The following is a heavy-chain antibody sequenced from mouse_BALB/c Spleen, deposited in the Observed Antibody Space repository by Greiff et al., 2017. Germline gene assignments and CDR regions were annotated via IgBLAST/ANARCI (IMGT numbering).Heavy chain of an antibody. Sequence: VQLQQSGAELVKPGASVKLSCTASGFNIKDTYMHWVKQRPEQGLEWIGRIDPANGNTKYDPKFQGKATITADTSSNTAYLQLSSLTSEDTAVYYCARGLHYYGFYFDYWGQGTTLTVSS. V-gene: IGHV14-3*02. CDR3: ARGLHYYGFYFDY. CDR2: IDPANGNT. CDR1: GFNIKDTY. D-gene: IGHD1-2*01. J-gene: IGHJ2*01.